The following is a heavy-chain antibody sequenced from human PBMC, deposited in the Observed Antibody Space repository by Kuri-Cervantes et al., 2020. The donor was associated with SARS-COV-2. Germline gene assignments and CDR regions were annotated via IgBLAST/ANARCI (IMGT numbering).Heavy chain of an antibody. CDR2: IIPIFGTA. D-gene: IGHD3-16*02. CDR3: ARDGGLIMTRDLQNDAFDI. J-gene: IGHJ3*02. V-gene: IGHV1-69*13. Sequence: SVKVSCKASGGTFSSYAISWVRQASGQGLEWMGGIIPIFGTANYAQKFQGRVTITADESTSTAYMELSSLRSEDTAVYYCARDGGLIMTRDLQNDAFDIWGQGTMVTVSS. CDR1: GGTFSSYA.